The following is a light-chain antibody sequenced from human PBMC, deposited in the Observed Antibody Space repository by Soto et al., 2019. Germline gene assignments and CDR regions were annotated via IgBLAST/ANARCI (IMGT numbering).Light chain of an antibody. V-gene: IGKV1-39*01. CDR3: QQSFTTPRT. Sequence: DIQLTQSPSSLSASVGDRVTITCRASQRITTSLNWYQQTPGKAPKVLIFAASNLQSGVPSRLSGSGSGTDFTLTITSLQPEDFATYYCQQSFTTPRTFGQGTRVEIQ. CDR2: AAS. CDR1: QRITTS. J-gene: IGKJ1*01.